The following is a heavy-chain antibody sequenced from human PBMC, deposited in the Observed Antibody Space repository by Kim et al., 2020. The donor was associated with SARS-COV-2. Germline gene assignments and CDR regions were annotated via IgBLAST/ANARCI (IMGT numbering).Heavy chain of an antibody. CDR1: GGSINNYY. CDR2: VYYSGST. D-gene: IGHD6-19*01. V-gene: IGHV4-59*13. Sequence: SETLSLTCSVSGGSINNYYWSWIRQPPGKGLEWIGYVYYSGSTNYNPSLKSRVTISLDTSKNRFSLKLSSVTAADTAGYYCARAVSGWSFDSWGQGTLVIVSS. CDR3: ARAVSGWSFDS. J-gene: IGHJ4*02.